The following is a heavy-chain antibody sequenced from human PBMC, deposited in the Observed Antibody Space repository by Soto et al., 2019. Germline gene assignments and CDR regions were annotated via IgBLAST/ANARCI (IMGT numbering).Heavy chain of an antibody. Sequence: GGSLRLSCAASGFTFSNYAMSWVRQAPGKGLEWVSSITGSGDYTYYADSVKGRFTISRDNSKNTLYLQMNSLRAEDTAVYYCAKARYYDSTGYLYYFDYWGQGTLVTVSS. V-gene: IGHV3-23*01. CDR3: AKARYYDSTGYLYYFDY. CDR1: GFTFSNYA. D-gene: IGHD3-22*01. CDR2: ITGSGDYT. J-gene: IGHJ4*02.